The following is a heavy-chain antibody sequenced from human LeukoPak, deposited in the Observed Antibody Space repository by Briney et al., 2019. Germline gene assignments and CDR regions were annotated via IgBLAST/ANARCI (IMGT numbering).Heavy chain of an antibody. Sequence: PSETLSLTCTVSGDSISSTSYYWVWIRQPPGKGLEWIGNIYYSGSTYHNPSLESRVTISVATSKNQVSLKLSSVTAADTAVYYCARAAAGVMGYYYYYYMDVWGKGTTVTVSS. J-gene: IGHJ6*03. CDR1: GDSISSTSYY. CDR2: IYYSGST. V-gene: IGHV4-39*07. CDR3: ARAAAGVMGYYYYYYMDV. D-gene: IGHD6-13*01.